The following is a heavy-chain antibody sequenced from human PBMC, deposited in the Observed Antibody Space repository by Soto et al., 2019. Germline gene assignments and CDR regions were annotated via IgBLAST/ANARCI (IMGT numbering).Heavy chain of an antibody. D-gene: IGHD3-22*01. Sequence: GGSLRLSCITSGFTFITYNMNWVRQGPGKGLEGISYINTGSTTLYYADSVKGRFTISRDNARNSLYLQMDSLRVEDTAVYYCAREQYDGSGPDYWGQGTQVTVSS. J-gene: IGHJ4*02. CDR3: AREQYDGSGPDY. V-gene: IGHV3-48*01. CDR1: GFTFITYN. CDR2: INTGSTTL.